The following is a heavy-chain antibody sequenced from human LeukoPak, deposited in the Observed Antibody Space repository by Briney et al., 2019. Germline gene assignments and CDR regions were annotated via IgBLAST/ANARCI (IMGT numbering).Heavy chain of an antibody. Sequence: PSETLSLTCAVSGGSISSSNWWSWVRQPPGKGLEWIGEIYHSGSTNYNPSLKSRVTISVDKSKNQFSLKLSSVTAADTAVYYCARGTYDFWSGSGTPAPIPAYMDVGGKGTTVTAS. CDR2: IYHSGST. CDR3: ARGTYDFWSGSGTPAPIPAYMDV. D-gene: IGHD3-3*01. CDR1: GGSISSSNW. J-gene: IGHJ6*03. V-gene: IGHV4-4*02.